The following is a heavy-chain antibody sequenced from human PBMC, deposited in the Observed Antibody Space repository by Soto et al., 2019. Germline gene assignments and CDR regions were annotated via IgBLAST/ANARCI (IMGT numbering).Heavy chain of an antibody. J-gene: IGHJ4*02. CDR1: GFTFTSYW. CDR2: IYLGDSDS. V-gene: IGHV5-51*01. CDR3: AKHEGYCSTTTCSNFDY. D-gene: IGHD2-2*01. Sequence: GESLKISCKGSGFTFTSYWMAWVRQMPGKGLEWMGIIYLGDSDSSYSPSFQGQVTISADKSINTAYLHWSSLQAPDTAIYYCAKHEGYCSTTTCSNFDYWGQGTLVTVSS.